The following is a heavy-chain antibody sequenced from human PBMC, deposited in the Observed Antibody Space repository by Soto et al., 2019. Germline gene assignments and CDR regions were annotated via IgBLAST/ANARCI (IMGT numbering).Heavy chain of an antibody. Sequence: GGPLRRYCEGSGFIFNNYGMRWVRQAPGKGLEWVSSISDSGESTYYADSMRGRFTISRDNSKNTLYLQVNSLRPEDTAMYYCVKDLYRSSTMPCLDHWGQGALVTVSS. J-gene: IGHJ4*02. CDR1: GFIFNNYG. CDR2: ISDSGEST. V-gene: IGHV3-23*01. D-gene: IGHD1-1*01. CDR3: VKDLYRSSTMPCLDH.